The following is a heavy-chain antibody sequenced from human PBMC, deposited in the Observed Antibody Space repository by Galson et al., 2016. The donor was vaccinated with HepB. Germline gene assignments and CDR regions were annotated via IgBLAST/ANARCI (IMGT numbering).Heavy chain of an antibody. Sequence: SLRLSCAASGFIFGSYGMHWVRQAPGKGLEWVAVIWSGGSNENYADAVKGRFTISRDNSKNTLYLQMTSLRAEDTAVYYCARGPGTNCFDYWGQGTLVTVSS. CDR3: ARGPGTNCFDY. D-gene: IGHD1-26*01. V-gene: IGHV3-33*01. CDR2: IWSGGSNE. CDR1: GFIFGSYG. J-gene: IGHJ4*02.